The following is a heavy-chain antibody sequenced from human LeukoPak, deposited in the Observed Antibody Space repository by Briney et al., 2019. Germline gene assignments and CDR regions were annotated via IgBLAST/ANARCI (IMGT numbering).Heavy chain of an antibody. CDR3: ARDLLDTAMVPFDY. J-gene: IGHJ4*02. CDR1: GGSISSYY. V-gene: IGHV4-4*07. Sequence: SETLSLTCTVSGGSISSYYWSWIRQPAGKGLEWIGRIYTSGSTNYNPSLKSRVTTSVDTSKNQFSLKLSSVTAADTAVYYCARDLLDTAMVPFDYWGQGTLVTVSS. D-gene: IGHD5-18*01. CDR2: IYTSGST.